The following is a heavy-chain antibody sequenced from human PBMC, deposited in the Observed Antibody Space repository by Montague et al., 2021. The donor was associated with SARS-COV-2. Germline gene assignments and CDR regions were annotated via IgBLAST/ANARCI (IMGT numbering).Heavy chain of an antibody. CDR1: GGSVTSSDYY. V-gene: IGHV4-61*08. CDR2: IYNTGST. J-gene: IGHJ3*02. CDR3: ATEMPGYDVFDI. D-gene: IGHD2-2*01. Sequence: SETLSLTCTVSGGSVTSSDYYWTWIRQPPGKGLEWIGYIYNTGSTNYNPSLKSRVTISMDTSKNQFSLRLDSVSAADTAVYYCATEMPGYDVFDIWGQGTMVTVSS.